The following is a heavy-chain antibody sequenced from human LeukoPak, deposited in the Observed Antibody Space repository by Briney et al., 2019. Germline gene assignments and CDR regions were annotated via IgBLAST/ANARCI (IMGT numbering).Heavy chain of an antibody. V-gene: IGHV3-21*01. CDR3: ATYSGTYRDY. CDR1: GFTFSTHN. D-gene: IGHD1-26*01. CDR2: ITSGGSYI. Sequence: GGSLRLSCVASGFTFSTHNMNWVRQAPGKGLECVSSITSGGSYIFYADSVKGRFTISRDNTENSLYLQMNSLRAEDTAVYYCATYSGTYRDYWGQGTLVTVSS. J-gene: IGHJ4*02.